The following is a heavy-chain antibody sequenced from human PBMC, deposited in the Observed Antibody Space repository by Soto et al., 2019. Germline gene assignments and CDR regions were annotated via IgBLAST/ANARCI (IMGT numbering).Heavy chain of an antibody. CDR2: ISSASSYI. CDR1: GFTFGSYT. V-gene: IGHV3-21*02. J-gene: IGHJ4*02. D-gene: IGHD5-18*01. Sequence: EVQLVESGGGLVKPGGSLRLSCATSGFTFGSYTMNWVRQAPGKGLEWVSCISSASSYIYYADSVQGRFTISRDNSEKSQYLHMNSLRAEDTAVYYCARRSGYAYGSLDHWGQGVLVTVSS. CDR3: ARRSGYAYGSLDH.